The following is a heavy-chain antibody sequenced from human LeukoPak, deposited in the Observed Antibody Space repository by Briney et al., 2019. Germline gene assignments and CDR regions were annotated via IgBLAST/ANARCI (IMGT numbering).Heavy chain of an antibody. Sequence: GGSLRLSCAASGFTFSSYVMSWVRQAPGKGLEWVSAISGSGGSTYYAASVKGRFTISRDNSKNTLYLQMNSLRAEDTAVYYCAKLPRVTMIVVANFDYWGQGTLVTVSS. V-gene: IGHV3-23*01. CDR2: ISGSGGST. J-gene: IGHJ4*02. CDR3: AKLPRVTMIVVANFDY. CDR1: GFTFSSYV. D-gene: IGHD3-22*01.